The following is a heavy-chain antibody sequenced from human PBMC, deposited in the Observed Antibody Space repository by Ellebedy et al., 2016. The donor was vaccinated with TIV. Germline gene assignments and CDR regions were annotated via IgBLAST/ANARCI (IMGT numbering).Heavy chain of an antibody. Sequence: GESLKISCAASGFTFSSYGMHWVRQAPGKGLEWVAVISYDESTTYYVDSVKGRFTISRDNSKNTLYLQMNSLRAEDTAIYYCAKELVHAIHGFDIWGQGTMVTVSA. D-gene: IGHD2-8*02. V-gene: IGHV3-30*18. CDR1: GFTFSSYG. CDR2: ISYDESTT. CDR3: AKELVHAIHGFDI. J-gene: IGHJ3*02.